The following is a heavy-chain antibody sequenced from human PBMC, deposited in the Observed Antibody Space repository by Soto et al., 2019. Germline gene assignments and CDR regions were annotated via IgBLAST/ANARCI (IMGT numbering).Heavy chain of an antibody. D-gene: IGHD3-3*01. Sequence: ASVKVSCKASGYTFTSYYMHWVRQAPGQGLEWMGIINPSGGSTSYAQKFQGRVTMTRDTSTSTVYMELSSLRSEDTAVYYCARAPPYDFWSGYPRPHFDYWGQGTLVTVSS. CDR3: ARAPPYDFWSGYPRPHFDY. V-gene: IGHV1-46*03. CDR2: INPSGGST. J-gene: IGHJ4*02. CDR1: GYTFTSYY.